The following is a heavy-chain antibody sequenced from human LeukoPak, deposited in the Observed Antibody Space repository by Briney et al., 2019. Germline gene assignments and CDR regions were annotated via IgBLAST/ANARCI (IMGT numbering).Heavy chain of an antibody. CDR1: GFTFDDYA. CDR3: EKDISYSGYDYDYYYYGMDV. D-gene: IGHD5-12*01. J-gene: IGHJ6*02. V-gene: IGHV3-43*02. CDR2: ISGDGGST. Sequence: PGGSLRLSCAASGFTFDDYAMHWVRQAPGKGLEWVSLISGDGGSTYYADSVKGRFTISRDNSKNSLYLQMNSLRTEDTALYYCEKDISYSGYDYDYYYYGMDVWGQGTTVTVSS.